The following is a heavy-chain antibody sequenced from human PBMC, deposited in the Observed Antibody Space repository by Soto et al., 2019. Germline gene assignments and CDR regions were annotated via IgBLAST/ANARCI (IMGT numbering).Heavy chain of an antibody. CDR1: GGSFSGYY. J-gene: IGHJ4*02. CDR2: INHSGST. V-gene: IGHV4-34*01. CDR3: ARSLEYYDYVWGSYRTTFDY. Sequence: SETLSLTCAVYGGSFSGYYWSWIRQPPGKGLEWIGEINHSGSTNYNPSLKSRVTISVDTSKNQFSLKLSSVTAADTAVYYCARSLEYYDYVWGSYRTTFDYWGQGTLVTVSS. D-gene: IGHD3-16*02.